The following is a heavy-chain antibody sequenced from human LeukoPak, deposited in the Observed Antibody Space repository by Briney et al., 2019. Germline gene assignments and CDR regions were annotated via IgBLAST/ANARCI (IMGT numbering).Heavy chain of an antibody. Sequence: SDTLSLTCTVSGGSISSSSYYWGWIRQPPGKGLEWMGSIYYSGSTYYNPSLKSRVTISVDTSKNQFSLQLSSVTAADTAVYYCRYFAIRFDYWGQGTLVTVSS. D-gene: IGHD3-9*01. CDR1: GGSISSSSYY. CDR2: IYYSGST. CDR3: RYFAIRFDY. V-gene: IGHV4-39*01. J-gene: IGHJ4*02.